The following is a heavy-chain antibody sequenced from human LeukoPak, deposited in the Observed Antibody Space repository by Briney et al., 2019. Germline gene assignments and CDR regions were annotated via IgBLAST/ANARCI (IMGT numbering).Heavy chain of an antibody. CDR1: GGSFSGYY. D-gene: IGHD6-13*01. CDR2: INHSGST. CDR3: ARGRPYSSSWYFDL. Sequence: SETLSLTCAVYGGSFSGYYWSWLRQPPEKGLEWIGEINHSGSTNYNPSLTSRVTISVDTSKHQFSLKLSSVTAADTAVYYCARGRPYSSSWYFDLWGRGTLVTVSS. V-gene: IGHV4-34*01. J-gene: IGHJ2*01.